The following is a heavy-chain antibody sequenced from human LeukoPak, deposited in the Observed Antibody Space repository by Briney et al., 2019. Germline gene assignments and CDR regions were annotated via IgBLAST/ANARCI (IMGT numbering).Heavy chain of an antibody. CDR3: ARDGPQIVGATRYYYYGMDV. CDR1: GFTVSDNY. Sequence: GGSLRLSCAVSGFTVSDNYMSWVRQAPGKGLEWVSVIYSGGSTYYADSVKGRFTISRDNSKNTLYLQMNSLRAEDTAVYYCARDGPQIVGATRYYYYGMDVWGQGTTVTVSS. CDR2: IYSGGST. D-gene: IGHD1-26*01. J-gene: IGHJ6*02. V-gene: IGHV3-53*01.